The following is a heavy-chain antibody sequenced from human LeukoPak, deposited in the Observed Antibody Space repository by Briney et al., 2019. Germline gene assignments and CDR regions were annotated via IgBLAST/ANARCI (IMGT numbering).Heavy chain of an antibody. CDR3: ARETSSGWWVEAFDI. CDR1: GFTFSDYT. V-gene: IGHV3-69-1*01. D-gene: IGHD6-19*01. J-gene: IGHJ3*02. CDR2: ISSNSYI. Sequence: GGTLRLSCAVSGFTFSDYTMNWVRQPPGKGLEWVCSISSNSYIYTAYYLEGRFTTSRDNAKISLFLQMTSLTAEDSAVYYCARETSSGWWVEAFDIWGQGTRVTVSS.